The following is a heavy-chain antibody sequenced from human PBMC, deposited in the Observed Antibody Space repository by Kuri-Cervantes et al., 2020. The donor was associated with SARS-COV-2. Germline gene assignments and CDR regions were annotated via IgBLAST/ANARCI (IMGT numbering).Heavy chain of an antibody. J-gene: IGHJ4*02. Sequence: ASVKVSCKASGYTFTGYYMHWVRQAPGQGLEWMGWINPNSGGTNYAQKFQGWVTMTRDTSISTAYMELSRLRSDDTAVYYCARLSIAVAGIPFDYWGQGTLVTVSS. D-gene: IGHD6-19*01. CDR1: GYTFTGYY. CDR2: INPNSGGT. CDR3: ARLSIAVAGIPFDY. V-gene: IGHV1-2*04.